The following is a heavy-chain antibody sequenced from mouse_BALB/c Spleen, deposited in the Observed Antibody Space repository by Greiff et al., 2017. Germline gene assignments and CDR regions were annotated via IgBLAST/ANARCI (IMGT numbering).Heavy chain of an antibody. D-gene: IGHD1-1*01. Sequence: VQRVESGAELVRPGSSVKISCKASGYAFSSYWMNWVKQRPGQGLEWIGQIYPGDGDTNYNGKFKGKATLTADKSSSTAYMQLSSLTSEDSAVYFCARCGSSPFAYWGQGTLVTVSA. CDR2: IYPGDGDT. CDR3: ARCGSSPFAY. V-gene: IGHV1-80*01. J-gene: IGHJ3*01. CDR1: GYAFSSYW.